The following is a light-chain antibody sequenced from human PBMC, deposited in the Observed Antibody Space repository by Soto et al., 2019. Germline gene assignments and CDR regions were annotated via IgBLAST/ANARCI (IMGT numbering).Light chain of an antibody. J-gene: IGKJ1*01. CDR1: QSVSSN. CDR2: GAS. CDR3: QQYNNWPWT. Sequence: EIVMTQSPATLSVSPGERATLSCRASQSVSSNLAWYQQKPGQAPRLLIYGASTRATGIPARFSGSGSGTKFTLTLSSLQSEYFAVHYCQQYNNWPWTFGQGTKVEIK. V-gene: IGKV3-15*01.